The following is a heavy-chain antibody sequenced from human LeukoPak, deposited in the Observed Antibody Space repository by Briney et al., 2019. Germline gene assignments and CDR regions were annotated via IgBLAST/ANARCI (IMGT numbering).Heavy chain of an antibody. CDR1: GFTFSSYG. CDR3: AKIPSPYCGGDCSSGYFDY. CDR2: ISYDGSNK. D-gene: IGHD2-21*02. Sequence: GRSLRLSCAASGFTFSSYGMHWVRQAPGKGLEWVAVISYDGSNKYYADSVKGRFTISRDNSKNTLYLQMNSLRAEDTAVYYCAKIPSPYCGGDCSSGYFDYWGQGTLVTVSS. V-gene: IGHV3-30*18. J-gene: IGHJ4*02.